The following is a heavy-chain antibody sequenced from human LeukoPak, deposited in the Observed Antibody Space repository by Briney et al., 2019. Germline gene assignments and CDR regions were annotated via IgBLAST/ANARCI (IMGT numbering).Heavy chain of an antibody. CDR1: GYSISSGYY. Sequence: SETLSLTCTVSGYSISSGYYWGWIRQPPGKGLEWIGSIYHSGSTYYNPSLKSRVTISVDTSKNQFSLKLSSVTAADTAVYYCARDHYESWFDPWGQGTLVIVSS. D-gene: IGHD4-17*01. J-gene: IGHJ5*02. CDR3: ARDHYESWFDP. V-gene: IGHV4-38-2*02. CDR2: IYHSGST.